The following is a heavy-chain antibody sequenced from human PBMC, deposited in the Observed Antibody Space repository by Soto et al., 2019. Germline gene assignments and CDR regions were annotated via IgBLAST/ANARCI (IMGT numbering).Heavy chain of an antibody. J-gene: IGHJ3*02. CDR1: GYSFTSYW. CDR2: IYPGDSDT. D-gene: IGHD5-18*01. CDR3: AKRRAQPTDAFDI. Sequence: GESLKISCKGSGYSFTSYWIGWVRQTPGKGLEWMGIIYPGDSDTRYSPSFQGQVTISADKSISTAYLQWSSLKASDTAMYYCAKRRAQPTDAFDIWGQGTMVTVSS. V-gene: IGHV5-51*01.